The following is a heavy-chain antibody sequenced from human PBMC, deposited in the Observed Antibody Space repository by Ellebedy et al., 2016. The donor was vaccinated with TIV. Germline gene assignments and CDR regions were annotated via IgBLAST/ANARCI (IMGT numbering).Heavy chain of an antibody. CDR3: ARGNPPTTDLDY. CDR2: IWHDGSDQ. V-gene: IGHV3-33*01. J-gene: IGHJ4*02. Sequence: GGSLRLXXAASGFTFSSYGIHWVRQAPGKGLEWVAVIWHDGSDQRYADSVKGRFTISRDTSKNTVYLQMNSLRAEDTAVYYCARGNPPTTDLDYWGQGTVVTVSS. CDR1: GFTFSSYG. D-gene: IGHD1-14*01.